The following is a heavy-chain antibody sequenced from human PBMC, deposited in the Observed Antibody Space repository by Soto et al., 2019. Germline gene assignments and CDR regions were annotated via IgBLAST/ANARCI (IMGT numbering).Heavy chain of an antibody. CDR2: IYDSGST. D-gene: IGHD1-1*01. CDR1: GGSISSSY. Sequence: SETLSLTCTVSGGSISSSYWSWIRQPPGKGLEWIGYIYDSGSTYYNSSLKSRVTMSVDTSKNAVYLQMNSLRAEDTAVYYCAKQESDWNDHFDYWGQGTLVTSPQ. J-gene: IGHJ4*02. V-gene: IGHV4-59*01. CDR3: AKQESDWNDHFDY.